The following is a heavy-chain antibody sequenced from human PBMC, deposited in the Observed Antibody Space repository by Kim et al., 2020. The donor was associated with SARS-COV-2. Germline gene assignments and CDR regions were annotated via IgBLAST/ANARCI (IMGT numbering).Heavy chain of an antibody. J-gene: IGHJ4*02. CDR2: INPNNGGT. CDR1: GYPFTEYF. V-gene: IGHV1-2*02. Sequence: ASVKVSCKASGYPFTEYFMHWVRRAPGRGLEWMGWINPNNGGTTYAQNFQGRVTMTRDTSINTAHMEMSRLRSDDTAVYYCARGRCTSTNCYWFFDFWGQGALVTVSS. CDR3: ARGRCTSTNCYWFFDF. D-gene: IGHD2-2*01.